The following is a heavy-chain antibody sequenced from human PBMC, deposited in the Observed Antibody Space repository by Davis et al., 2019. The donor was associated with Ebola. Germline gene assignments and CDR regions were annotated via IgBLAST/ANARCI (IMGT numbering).Heavy chain of an antibody. J-gene: IGHJ3*02. D-gene: IGHD6-13*01. Sequence: GESLKISCAASGFTFDDYAMHWVRQAPGKGLEWVSGISVRGDGTSYSDSVKGRFTISRDNSKNTLYLQMNSLRAEDTAVYYCAKAQECSSTTCYAFDIWGQGTMVTVSS. CDR1: GFTFDDYA. CDR2: ISVRGDGT. CDR3: AKAQECSSTTCYAFDI. V-gene: IGHV3-23*01.